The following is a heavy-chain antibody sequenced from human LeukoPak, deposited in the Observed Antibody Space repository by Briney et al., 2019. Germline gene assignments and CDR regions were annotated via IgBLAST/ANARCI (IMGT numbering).Heavy chain of an antibody. CDR2: ISSSSSTI. J-gene: IGHJ4*02. CDR3: ARASYQRWLQLGGD. Sequence: GGSLRLSCAASGFSFSRYGMNWVRQAPGKGLEWVSYISSSSSTIYYADSVEGRFTISRDNAKNSLHLQMKSLRDEDTAVYYCARASYQRWLQLGGDWGQGTLVTVSS. V-gene: IGHV3-48*02. CDR1: GFSFSRYG. D-gene: IGHD5-24*01.